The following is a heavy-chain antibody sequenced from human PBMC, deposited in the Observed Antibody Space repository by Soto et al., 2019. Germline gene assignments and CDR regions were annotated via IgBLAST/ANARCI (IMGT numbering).Heavy chain of an antibody. CDR3: ARVTLLRGANFSRFYYGMDV. Sequence: SETLSLTCAVSGGSISSDNWWSWIRQPPGKGLEWIGEVYHSGSTNYNPSLKSRVTISVDKSKNQFSPKVTSVTAADTAVYYCARVTLLRGANFSRFYYGMDVWGQGTTVTVSS. CDR2: VYHSGST. D-gene: IGHD3-10*01. CDR1: GGSISSDNW. J-gene: IGHJ6*02. V-gene: IGHV4-4*02.